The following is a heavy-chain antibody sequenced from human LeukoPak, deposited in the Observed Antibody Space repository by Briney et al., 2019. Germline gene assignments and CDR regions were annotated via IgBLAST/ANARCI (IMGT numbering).Heavy chain of an antibody. J-gene: IGHJ4*02. CDR2: ISSSSSSK. CDR1: GFTFSFYS. Sequence: GGSLRLSCAASGFTFSFYSMNWVRQAPGKGLEWVSYISSSSSSKYYADSVKGRFTISRDNAKNSLYLQMNSLRAEDTAVYYCARGVERWLQVPFDYWGQGTLVTGSS. CDR3: ARGVERWLQVPFDY. D-gene: IGHD5-24*01. V-gene: IGHV3-48*04.